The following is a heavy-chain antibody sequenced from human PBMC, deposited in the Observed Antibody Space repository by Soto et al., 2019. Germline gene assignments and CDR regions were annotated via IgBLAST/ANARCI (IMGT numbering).Heavy chain of an antibody. D-gene: IGHD2-2*01. CDR1: GYTLNEFS. Sequence: XSVKVSLKVSGYTLNEFSMHWVRQVPGQGLEWMGGFDPEDGETVYAQKFQGRVTMTEDTSTDTAYMELSTLRSEDTAMYYCTTAKDGGPVSAFDYWGQGTLVTVS. CDR3: TTAKDGGPVSAFDY. CDR2: FDPEDGET. V-gene: IGHV1-24*01. J-gene: IGHJ4*02.